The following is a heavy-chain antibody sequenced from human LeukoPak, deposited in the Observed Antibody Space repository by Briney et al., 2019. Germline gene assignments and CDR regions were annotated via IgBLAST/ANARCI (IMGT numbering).Heavy chain of an antibody. CDR3: ARHFRSLRLGEAGLTDS. D-gene: IGHD3-16*01. V-gene: IGHV3-48*01. CDR1: GFTFSSYS. CDR2: ISSSSSTI. J-gene: IGHJ5*01. Sequence: GGSLRLSCAASGFTFSSYSMNWVRQAPGKGLEWVSYISSSSSTIYYADSVKGRLTISRDNAKNSLYLQMNSLRAEDTAVYYCARHFRSLRLGEAGLTDSWGQGTLVSVSS.